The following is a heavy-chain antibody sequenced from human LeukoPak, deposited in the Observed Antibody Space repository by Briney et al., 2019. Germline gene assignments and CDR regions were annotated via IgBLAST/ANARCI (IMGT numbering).Heavy chain of an antibody. CDR2: ISGSGGST. CDR1: GFTFSNCA. D-gene: IGHD3-22*01. Sequence: AGGSLRLSCAASGFTFSNCAMSWVRQAPGKGLEWVSAISGSGGSTYYADSVKGRFTISRDNSKNTLYLQMNSLRAEDTAVYYCAKEISFYDSSALDYWGQGTLVTVSS. J-gene: IGHJ4*02. CDR3: AKEISFYDSSALDY. V-gene: IGHV3-23*01.